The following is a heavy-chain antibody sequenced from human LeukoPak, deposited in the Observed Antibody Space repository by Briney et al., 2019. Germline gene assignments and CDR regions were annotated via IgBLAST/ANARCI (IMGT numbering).Heavy chain of an antibody. V-gene: IGHV3-21*01. CDR1: GFTFNTYG. D-gene: IGHD1-26*01. CDR3: ARDLTPRGSYFDY. CDR2: ISSSSSYI. Sequence: PGGSLRLSCAASGFTFNTYGMNWVRQAPGKGLEWVSSISSSSSYIYYADSLKGRFTISRDNAKNSLYLQMNSLRAEDTAVYYCARDLTPRGSYFDYWGQGTLVTVSS. J-gene: IGHJ4*02.